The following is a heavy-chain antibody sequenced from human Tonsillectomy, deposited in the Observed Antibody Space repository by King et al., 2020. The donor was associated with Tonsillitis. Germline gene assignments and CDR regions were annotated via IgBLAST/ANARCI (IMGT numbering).Heavy chain of an antibody. V-gene: IGHV3-48*04. CDR1: GFTFSSYS. J-gene: IGHJ5*02. D-gene: IGHD5-12*01. Sequence: VQLVQSGGGLVQPGGSLRLSCAASGFTFSSYSMNWVRQAPGKGLEWVSYISSSSSTIYHADSVKGRFTISRDNAKNSLYLQMNSLRAEDTAVYYCARAPSVTTTHAWGQATLVTVS. CDR2: ISSSSSTI. CDR3: ARAPSVTTTHA.